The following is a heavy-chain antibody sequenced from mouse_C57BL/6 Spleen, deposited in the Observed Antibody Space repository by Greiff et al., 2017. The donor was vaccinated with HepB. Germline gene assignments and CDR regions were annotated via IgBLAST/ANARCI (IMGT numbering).Heavy chain of an antibody. CDR1: GFNIKDDY. V-gene: IGHV14-4*01. CDR3: TTDTTVVATEYV. D-gene: IGHD1-1*01. CDR2: IDPENGDT. J-gene: IGHJ1*03. Sequence: EVQLQQSGAELVRPGASVKLSCTASGFNIKDDYMHWVKQRPEQGLEWIGWIDPENGDTEYASKFQGKATITADTSSNTAYLQLSSLTSEDTAVYYCTTDTTVVATEYVWGTGTTVTVSS.